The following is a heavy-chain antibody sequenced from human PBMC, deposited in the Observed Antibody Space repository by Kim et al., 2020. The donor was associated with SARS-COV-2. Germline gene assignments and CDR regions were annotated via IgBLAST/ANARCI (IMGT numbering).Heavy chain of an antibody. CDR3: ARKRPITGLDV. J-gene: IGHJ6*02. CDR1: EFTLSDYD. Sequence: GESLKLSCAASEFTLSDYDIHWVRQATGKGLEWVSGIGSAGDTHYSDSAKGRFTISRENAGNSVYLQMNSLKAGDTAIYYCARKRPITGLDVWGQGTTVT. CDR2: IGSAGDT. V-gene: IGHV3-13*04. D-gene: IGHD3-3*01.